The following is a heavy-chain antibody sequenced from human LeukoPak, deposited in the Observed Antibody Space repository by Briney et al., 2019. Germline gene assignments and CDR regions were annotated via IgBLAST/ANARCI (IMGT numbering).Heavy chain of an antibody. D-gene: IGHD7-27*01. V-gene: IGHV4-61*02. Sequence: PSQTLSLTCTVSGGSISSGLYYWSWIRQPAGKGLEWIGRIYTSGSTNCNPSLKSRVTISLDTSKNQFSLKLSSVTAADTAVYYCARKRPWGLSRYFDYWGQGTLVTVSS. CDR3: ARKRPWGLSRYFDY. CDR2: IYTSGST. J-gene: IGHJ4*02. CDR1: GGSISSGLYY.